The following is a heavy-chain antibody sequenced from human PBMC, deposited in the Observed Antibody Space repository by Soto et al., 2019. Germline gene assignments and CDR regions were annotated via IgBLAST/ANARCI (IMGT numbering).Heavy chain of an antibody. J-gene: IGHJ6*02. CDR1: GYTFAECY. CDR2: ISPRTGSA. CDR3: ARGPHYGPAHGMDV. D-gene: IGHD3-10*01. V-gene: IGHV1-2*02. Sequence: VSVQGDCKAAGYTFAECYIHCLREENGQGLDWMGWISPRTGSANFAQRFQGRVSMTRDTSITTAYMELRRLKSDDTAVDYCARGPHYGPAHGMDVCGQGTTVTVSS.